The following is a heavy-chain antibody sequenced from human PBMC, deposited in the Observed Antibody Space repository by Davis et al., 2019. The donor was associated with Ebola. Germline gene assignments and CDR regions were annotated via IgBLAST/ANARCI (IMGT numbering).Heavy chain of an antibody. CDR1: GYTFTSYY. CDR3: ARGTVRIAVAGRDAFDI. J-gene: IGHJ3*02. CDR2: INPSGGST. D-gene: IGHD6-19*01. V-gene: IGHV1-46*01. Sequence: ASVKVSCKASGYTFTSYYMHWVRQAPGQGLEWMGIINPSGGSTSYAQKFQGRVTMTRDTSTSTVYMELRSLRSDDTAVYYCARGTVRIAVAGRDAFDIWGQGTMVTVSS.